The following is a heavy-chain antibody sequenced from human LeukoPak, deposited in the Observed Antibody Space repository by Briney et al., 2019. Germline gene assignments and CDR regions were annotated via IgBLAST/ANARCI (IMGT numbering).Heavy chain of an antibody. V-gene: IGHV1-2*02. CDR1: GYTFTCYY. CDR2: INPNSGGT. D-gene: IGHD3-10*01. Sequence: ASVKVSCKASGYTFTCYYMHWVRQAPGQGLEWMGWINPNSGGTNYAQKFQGRVTMTRDTSISTAYMELSRLRSDDTAVYYCARTRNSYGSGSYYSIEDWGQGTLVTVSS. J-gene: IGHJ4*02. CDR3: ARTRNSYGSGSYYSIED.